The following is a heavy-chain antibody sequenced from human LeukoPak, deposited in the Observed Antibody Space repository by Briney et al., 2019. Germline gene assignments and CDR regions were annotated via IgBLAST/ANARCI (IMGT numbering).Heavy chain of an antibody. V-gene: IGHV1-69*05. D-gene: IGHD2-15*01. Sequence: SVKVSCKASGGTFSSYAISWVRQAPGQGLEWMGGIIPIFGTANYAQKFQGRVTITTDESTSTAYMELSSLRSGDTAVYYCAVPSGPTYYYYYMDVWGKGTTVTVSS. J-gene: IGHJ6*03. CDR2: IIPIFGTA. CDR3: AVPSGPTYYYYYMDV. CDR1: GGTFSSYA.